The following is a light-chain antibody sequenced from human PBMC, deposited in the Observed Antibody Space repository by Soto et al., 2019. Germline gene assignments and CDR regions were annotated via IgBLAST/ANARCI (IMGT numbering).Light chain of an antibody. Sequence: EIVLTQSPGTLSLSPGERATLSCRASQTVSSTYLAWYQQKPGQTPKLLIYDASSRVAGIPDRFSGSGSGTDFTLSISRLEHEDFAVYYCQQYGNSPLTFGGGTKVEIK. CDR2: DAS. CDR3: QQYGNSPLT. V-gene: IGKV3-20*01. CDR1: QTVSSTY. J-gene: IGKJ4*01.